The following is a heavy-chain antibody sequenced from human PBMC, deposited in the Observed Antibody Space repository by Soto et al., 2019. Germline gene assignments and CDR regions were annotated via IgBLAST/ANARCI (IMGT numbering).Heavy chain of an antibody. V-gene: IGHV4-59*08. Sequence: SETLSLTCTVSGGSISSYYWSWIRQPPGKGLEWIGYIYYSGSTNYNPSLKSRVTISVDTSKNQFSLKLSSVTAADTAVYYCARSSAGAPVVPAARGVFYMDVWGKGTTVTVSS. CDR2: IYYSGST. D-gene: IGHD2-2*01. CDR1: GGSISSYY. J-gene: IGHJ6*03. CDR3: ARSSAGAPVVPAARGVFYMDV.